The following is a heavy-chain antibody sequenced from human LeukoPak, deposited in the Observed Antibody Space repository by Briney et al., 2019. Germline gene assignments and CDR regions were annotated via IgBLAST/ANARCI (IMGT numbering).Heavy chain of an antibody. CDR3: ARRGRFYSSSWYRLSD. D-gene: IGHD6-13*01. CDR1: GGSISSYY. CDR2: IYYSGST. V-gene: IGHV4-59*12. Sequence: SETLSLTCTVSGGSISSYYWSWIRQPPGKGLEWIGYIYYSGSTNYNPSLKSRVTISVDTSKNQFSLKLSSVTAADTAVYYCARRGRFYSSSWYRLSDWGQGTLVTVSS. J-gene: IGHJ4*02.